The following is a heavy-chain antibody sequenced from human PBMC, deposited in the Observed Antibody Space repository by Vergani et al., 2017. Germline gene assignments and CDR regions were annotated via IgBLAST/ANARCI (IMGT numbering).Heavy chain of an antibody. V-gene: IGHV4-39*01. Sequence: QMQLQESGPGLVKASETLSLTCTVSGDSIISRSYYWGWIRQPPGKGLEWIGSIYNSGNGDSSSSLKSRVTISADTSKNQFSLRLTSVTAADTAVYYCASGKYDSDSMSHFRGRYFDVWGRGTLVTVPS. CDR3: ASGKYDSDSMSHFRGRYFDV. J-gene: IGHJ2*01. CDR1: GDSIISRSYY. CDR2: IYNSGNG. D-gene: IGHD3-10*01.